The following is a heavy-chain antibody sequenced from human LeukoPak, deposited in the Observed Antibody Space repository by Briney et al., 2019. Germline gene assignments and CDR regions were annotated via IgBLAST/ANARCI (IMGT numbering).Heavy chain of an antibody. CDR2: IYYSGST. CDR3: AYSSGWTFDY. CDR1: GGSISSYY. D-gene: IGHD6-19*01. V-gene: IGHV4-59*08. Sequence: SETLSLTCTVSGGSISSYYWSWIRQPPGKGLEWIGYIYYSGSTNYNPSLKSRVTISVDTSKNQFSLRLSSVTAADTAVYYCAYSSGWTFDYWGQGTLVTVSS. J-gene: IGHJ4*02.